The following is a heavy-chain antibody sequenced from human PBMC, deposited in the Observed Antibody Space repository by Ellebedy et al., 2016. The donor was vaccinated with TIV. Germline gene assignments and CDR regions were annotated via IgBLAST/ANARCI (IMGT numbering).Heavy chain of an antibody. V-gene: IGHV3-20*04. J-gene: IGHJ3*02. CDR3: ARDRGDSSGYYYDAFDI. Sequence: GESLKISCAASGFTFDDYGMSWVRQAPGKGLEWVSGINWNGGSTGYADSVKGRFTISRDNAKNSLYLQMNSLRAEDTALYYCARDRGDSSGYYYDAFDIWGQGTMVTVSS. D-gene: IGHD3-22*01. CDR1: GFTFDDYG. CDR2: INWNGGST.